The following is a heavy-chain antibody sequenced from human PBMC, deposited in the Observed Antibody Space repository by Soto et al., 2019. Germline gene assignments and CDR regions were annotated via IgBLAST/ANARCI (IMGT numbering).Heavy chain of an antibody. CDR3: AKGGSLTGYFTYDY. J-gene: IGHJ4*02. D-gene: IGHD3-9*01. CDR2: ISASGDST. V-gene: IGHV3-23*01. Sequence: EVQLLESGGGLVQPGGSLRLSCATSGFTLSNYAMNWVRQSPGKGLEWVSSISASGDSTYYPESVKGRFTVSRDNSKNMLYLQIDSLRAEDTAVYYCAKGGSLTGYFTYDYWGQGALVTVYS. CDR1: GFTLSNYA.